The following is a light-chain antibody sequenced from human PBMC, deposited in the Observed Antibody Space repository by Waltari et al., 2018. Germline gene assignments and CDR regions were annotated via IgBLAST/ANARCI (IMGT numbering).Light chain of an antibody. V-gene: IGKV4-1*01. CDR1: QSLLYSSSNENY. Sequence: DIVMTQSPDSLAVSLGDRATINCKCSQSLLYSSSNENYLAWSQHKPGQPPKLLIYWATTRKTGVPDRFSGSGSGTDFILTISSLQAEDVAVYYCQQYYTTPLTFGGGTKVVI. J-gene: IGKJ4*01. CDR2: WAT. CDR3: QQYYTTPLT.